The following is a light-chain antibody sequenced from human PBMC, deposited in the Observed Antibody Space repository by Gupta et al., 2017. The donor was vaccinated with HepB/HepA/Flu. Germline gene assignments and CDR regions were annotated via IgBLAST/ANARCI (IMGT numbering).Light chain of an antibody. J-gene: IGKJ1*01. V-gene: IGKV2-30*02. CDR1: QSLVHSEGKTY. CDR3: MQGTHWPRT. CDR2: RAS. Sequence: VVMTQPPLSLPVTLGQPASISCRSNQSLVHSEGKTYLNWFHQRPGQSPRRLIYRASDRDSGVPDRFSGSGSGTDFTLKISRVEAEDVGIYYCMQGTHWPRTFGQGTKVEIK.